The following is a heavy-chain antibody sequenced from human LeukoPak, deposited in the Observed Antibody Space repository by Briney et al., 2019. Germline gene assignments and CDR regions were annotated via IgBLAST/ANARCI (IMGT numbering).Heavy chain of an antibody. J-gene: IGHJ4*02. Sequence: PSETLSLTCTVSGGSVSSGTHYWNWIRQPPGKGLAWIGYIYYSGITTYNPSFKSRVTISVDTSKNQFSLKLNSVTAADTAVYYCARLVYDSSGDYYYFDQWGQGTLATVSS. CDR2: IYYSGIT. CDR3: ARLVYDSSGDYYYFDQ. V-gene: IGHV4-61*01. CDR1: GGSVSSGTHY. D-gene: IGHD3-22*01.